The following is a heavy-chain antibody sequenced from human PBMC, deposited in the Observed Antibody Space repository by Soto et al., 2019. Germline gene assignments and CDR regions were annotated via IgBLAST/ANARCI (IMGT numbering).Heavy chain of an antibody. CDR3: ARDRGYCSGGSCYSSGMDV. V-gene: IGHV1-2*04. CDR2: INPNSGGT. Sequence: QVPLVQSGAEVKKPGASVKVSCKASGYTFTGYYMHWVRQAPGQGLEWMGWINPNSGGTNYAQKFQGWVTMTRDTSISTAYMELSRLRSDDTAVYYCARDRGYCSGGSCYSSGMDVWGQGTTVTVSS. D-gene: IGHD2-15*01. CDR1: GYTFTGYY. J-gene: IGHJ6*02.